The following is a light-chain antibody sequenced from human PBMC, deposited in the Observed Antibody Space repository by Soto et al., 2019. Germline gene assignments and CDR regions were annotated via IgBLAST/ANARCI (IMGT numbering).Light chain of an antibody. V-gene: IGLV2-8*01. Sequence: QSALTQPPSASGSPGQSVTISCTGTSSDVGADNYVSWYQQHAGKAPKLVIYEVTKRPSGVPDRFSGSKSANTASLTVSGLQAEDEAEYYCSSFASSNTGVFGGGTKVTVL. J-gene: IGLJ3*02. CDR2: EVT. CDR1: SSDVGADNY. CDR3: SSFASSNTGV.